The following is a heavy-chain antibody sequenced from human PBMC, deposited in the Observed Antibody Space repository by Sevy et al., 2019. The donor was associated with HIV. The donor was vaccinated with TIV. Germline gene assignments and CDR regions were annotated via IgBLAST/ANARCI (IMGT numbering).Heavy chain of an antibody. J-gene: IGHJ4*02. CDR3: AKRPYYYYNSDGHLVSSTDEADY. Sequence: GGSLRLSCAASGFTFNIYAMSWVRQAPGKGLEWLSAISGGGDGTYYADSVKGRFTISGGNSRNTLYLQMNSLRAEDTAVYYCAKRPYYYYNSDGHLVSSTDEADYWGQGTLVTVSS. D-gene: IGHD3-22*01. CDR1: GFTFNIYA. V-gene: IGHV3-23*01. CDR2: ISGGGDGT.